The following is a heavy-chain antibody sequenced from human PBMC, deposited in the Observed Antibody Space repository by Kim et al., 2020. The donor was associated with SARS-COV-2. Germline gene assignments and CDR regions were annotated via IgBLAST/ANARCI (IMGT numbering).Heavy chain of an antibody. Sequence: SETLSLTCAVYGGSFSGYYWSWIRQPPGKGLEWIGEINHSGSTNYNPSLKSRVTISVDTSKNQFSLKLSSVTAADTAVYYCARGHYDSSGYYPNYFDYWGQGTLVTVSS. J-gene: IGHJ4*02. CDR1: GGSFSGYY. V-gene: IGHV4-34*01. D-gene: IGHD3-22*01. CDR3: ARGHYDSSGYYPNYFDY. CDR2: INHSGST.